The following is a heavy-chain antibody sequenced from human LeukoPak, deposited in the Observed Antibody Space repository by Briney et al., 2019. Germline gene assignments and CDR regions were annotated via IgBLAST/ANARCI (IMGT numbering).Heavy chain of an antibody. CDR2: IIPIFGTA. J-gene: IGHJ3*02. D-gene: IGHD2-2*01. V-gene: IGHV1-69*05. CDR1: GYTFTSYG. CDR3: ARESDIVVVPAAMGNDAFDI. Sequence: ASVKVSCKASGYTFTSYGISWVRQAPGQGLEWMGGIIPIFGTANYAQKFQGRVTITTDESTSTAYMELSSLRSEDTAVYYCARESDIVVVPAAMGNDAFDIWGQGTMVTVSS.